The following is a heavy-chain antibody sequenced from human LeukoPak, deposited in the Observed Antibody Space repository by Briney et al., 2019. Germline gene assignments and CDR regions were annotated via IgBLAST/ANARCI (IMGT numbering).Heavy chain of an antibody. CDR1: GGSFSDYY. Sequence: SETLSLTCAVYGGSFSDYYWTWLRQPPGKGLEWIGEINHSGSTNYNPSLKSRVTISVDTSKNQFSLELSSVTAADTAVYYCARETVPAATTNWFDPWGQGTLVTVSS. J-gene: IGHJ5*02. CDR2: INHSGST. CDR3: ARETVPAATTNWFDP. D-gene: IGHD2-2*01. V-gene: IGHV4-34*01.